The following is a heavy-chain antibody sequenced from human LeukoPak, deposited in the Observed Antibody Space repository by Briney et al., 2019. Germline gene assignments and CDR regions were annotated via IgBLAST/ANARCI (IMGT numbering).Heavy chain of an antibody. CDR2: ISPGSTHK. CDR3: ARGPNPYCSNANCYNHFDY. CDR1: GFTFSSYS. J-gene: IGHJ4*02. V-gene: IGHV3-48*01. D-gene: IGHD2-2*02. Sequence: HPGGSLRLSCAASGFTFSSYSINWVRQAPGKGLEWVSYISPGSTHKYYADSVKGRFTISRDNANNSLSLHMNSLRAEDTAVYYCARGPNPYCSNANCYNHFDYWGQGTLVTVSS.